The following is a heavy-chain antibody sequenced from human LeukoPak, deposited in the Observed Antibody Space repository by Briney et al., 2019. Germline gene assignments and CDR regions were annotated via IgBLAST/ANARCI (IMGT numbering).Heavy chain of an antibody. D-gene: IGHD3-10*01. V-gene: IGHV1-58*01. CDR3: AADLHYYGSGSFGPTLYYFDY. Sequence: ASVKVSCKASGFTFTSSAVQWVRQDRGQRLEWIGWIVVGSGNANYAQKFQERVTITRDMSTSTAYMELSSLRSEDTAVYYCAADLHYYGSGSFGPTLYYFDYWGQGTLVTVSS. CDR2: IVVGSGNA. J-gene: IGHJ4*02. CDR1: GFTFTSSA.